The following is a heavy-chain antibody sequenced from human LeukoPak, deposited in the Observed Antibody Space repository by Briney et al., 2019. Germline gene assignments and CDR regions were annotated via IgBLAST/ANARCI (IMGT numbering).Heavy chain of an antibody. J-gene: IGHJ6*03. CDR2: MNPSSGNT. CDR1: GYTFSTYD. V-gene: IGHV1-8*01. Sequence: ASVKVSCKASGYTFSTYDINWVRQATGQGLEWMGWMNPSSGNTGYAQKFQGRVTMTRNTSRSTAYMELSSLRSEDTAVYYCARAYGSGSYHYYYYMDAWGKGTTVTISS. D-gene: IGHD3-10*01. CDR3: ARAYGSGSYHYYYYMDA.